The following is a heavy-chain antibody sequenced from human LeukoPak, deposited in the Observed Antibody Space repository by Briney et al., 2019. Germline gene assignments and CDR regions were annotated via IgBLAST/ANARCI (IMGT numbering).Heavy chain of an antibody. V-gene: IGHV3-74*01. CDR3: VRGRPHGNDY. D-gene: IGHD4-23*01. J-gene: IGHJ4*02. Sequence: GGSLRLPCVAPGFTFSNYWMHWVRQAPGKGLVWVSRIASDGSSTTYADSVKGRFSISRDNAKNTLYLQMNSLRVEDTAVYYCVRGRPHGNDYWGQGTLVTVSS. CDR2: IASDGSST. CDR1: GFTFSNYW.